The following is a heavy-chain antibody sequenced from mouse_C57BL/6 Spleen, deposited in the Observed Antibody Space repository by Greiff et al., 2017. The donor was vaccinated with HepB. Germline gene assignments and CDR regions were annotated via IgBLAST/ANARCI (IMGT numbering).Heavy chain of an antibody. CDR2: IRNKANGYTT. V-gene: IGHV7-4*01. D-gene: IGHD2-4*01. J-gene: IGHJ4*01. Sequence: EVMLVESGGGLVQPGASLRLSCAASGFTFTDYYMSWVRQPPGKAPEWLALIRNKANGYTTEYTASVKGRFTISRDNSQNILYLQMNTLRAEDSATYYCVKAKGYYDYAYAMDYWGQGTSVTVSS. CDR3: VKAKGYYDYAYAMDY. CDR1: GFTFTDYY.